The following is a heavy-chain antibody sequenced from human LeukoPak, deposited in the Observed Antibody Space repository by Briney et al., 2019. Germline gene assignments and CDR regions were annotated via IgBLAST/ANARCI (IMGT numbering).Heavy chain of an antibody. CDR1: GGTLSSYA. J-gene: IGHJ4*02. Sequence: ASVKVSCKASGGTLSSYAISWVRQAPGQGLEWMGGIIPIFGTANYAQKSQGRVTITADESTSTAYMELSSLRSEDTAVYYCARIAAAGQAMDYWGQGTLVTVSS. CDR2: IIPIFGTA. D-gene: IGHD6-13*01. V-gene: IGHV1-69*01. CDR3: ARIAAAGQAMDY.